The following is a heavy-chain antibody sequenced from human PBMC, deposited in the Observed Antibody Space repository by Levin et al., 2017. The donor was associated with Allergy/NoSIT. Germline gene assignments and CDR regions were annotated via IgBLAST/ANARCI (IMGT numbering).Heavy chain of an antibody. CDR1: GGSISSSSYY. J-gene: IGHJ4*02. Sequence: PSETLSLTCTVSGGSISSSSYYWGWIRQPPGKGLEWIGSIYYSGSTYYNPSLKSRVTISVDTSKNQFSLKLSSVTAADTAVYYCARFEAFSSGYYYSKPDHDYWGQGTLVTVSS. V-gene: IGHV4-39*01. CDR3: ARFEAFSSGYYYSKPDHDY. CDR2: IYYSGST. D-gene: IGHD3-22*01.